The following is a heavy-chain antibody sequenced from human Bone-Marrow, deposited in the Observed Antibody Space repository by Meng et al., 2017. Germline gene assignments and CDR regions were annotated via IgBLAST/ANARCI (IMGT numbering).Heavy chain of an antibody. D-gene: IGHD3-10*01. CDR1: GFTVSSNY. Sequence: GESLKISCAASGFTVSSNYMSWVRQAPGKGLEWVSVIYSGGSTYYADSVKGRFTISRHNSKNTLYPQMNSLRAEDTAVYYCARDGYGSTKDYYYYGMDVWGQGTTVTVSS. CDR3: ARDGYGSTKDYYYYGMDV. J-gene: IGHJ6*02. CDR2: IYSGGST. V-gene: IGHV3-53*04.